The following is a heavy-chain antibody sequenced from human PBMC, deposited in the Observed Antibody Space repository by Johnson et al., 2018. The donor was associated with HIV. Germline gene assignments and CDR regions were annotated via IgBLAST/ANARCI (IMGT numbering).Heavy chain of an antibody. CDR2: LKSRADGGTT. V-gene: IGHV3-15*01. CDR1: GFTFSNAW. J-gene: IGHJ3*02. D-gene: IGHD3-16*01. CDR3: ARDPIGGAFDI. Sequence: VQLVESGGGLVQPGGSLRLSCAASGFTFSNAWMNWVRQAPGKGLEWVGRLKSRADGGTTDYADPVKGRFTISRGNSKNTLYLQMNSLRAEDTAVYYCARDPIGGAFDIWGQGTMVIVSS.